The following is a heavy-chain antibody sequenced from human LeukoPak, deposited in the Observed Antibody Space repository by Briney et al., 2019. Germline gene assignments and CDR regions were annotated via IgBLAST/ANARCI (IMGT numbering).Heavy chain of an antibody. CDR3: ARQWAYGMDV. V-gene: IGHV5-51*01. Sequence: GDSLKISCKGSGYSFISYWIGWVRQMPGKGPEWMGIIYPGDSDTRYSPSFQGQVTISADKYISTAYLQWSSLKASDTAMYYCARQWAYGMDVWGQGTTVTVSS. CDR1: GYSFISYW. J-gene: IGHJ6*02. CDR2: IYPGDSDT.